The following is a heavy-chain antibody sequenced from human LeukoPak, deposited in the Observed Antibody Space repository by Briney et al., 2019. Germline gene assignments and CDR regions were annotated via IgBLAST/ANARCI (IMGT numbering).Heavy chain of an antibody. CDR2: IFPIIDMA. Sequence: SVKVSCKASGGPFSSYTINWVRLVPAQGLEWMGRIFPIIDMANYAQKFHGRVTIIADKSTNTAYMELSSLRPEDTAVYYCARGRGEMATVKGCAFDIWGQGTMVTVSS. J-gene: IGHJ3*02. CDR3: ARGRGEMATVKGCAFDI. D-gene: IGHD5-24*01. CDR1: GGPFSSYT. V-gene: IGHV1-69*02.